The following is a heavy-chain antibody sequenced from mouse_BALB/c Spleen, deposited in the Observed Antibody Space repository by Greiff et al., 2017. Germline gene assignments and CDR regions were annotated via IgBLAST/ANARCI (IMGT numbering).Heavy chain of an antibody. V-gene: IGHV7-3*02. CDR3: ARDRDAYYAMDY. CDR1: GFTFTDYY. Sequence: EVQLVESGGGLVQPGGSLRLSCATSGFTFTDYYMSWVRQPPGKALEWLGFIRNKANGYTTEYSASVKGRFTISRDNSQSILYLQMNTLRAEDSATDYCARDRDAYYAMDYWGQGTSVTVSS. J-gene: IGHJ4*01. CDR2: IRNKANGYTT.